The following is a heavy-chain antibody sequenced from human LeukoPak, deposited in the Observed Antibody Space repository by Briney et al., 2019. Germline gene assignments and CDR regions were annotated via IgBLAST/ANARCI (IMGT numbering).Heavy chain of an antibody. D-gene: IGHD3-10*01. Sequence: QPGGSLRLSCATSGFIFSHFGMPWVRQAPGKGLEWVAAIQSDGSQEYFADSVKGRSTISRDKSKGTMYLQIDTLRAEDTAVYYCARDSCLIKTCLDYWGQGTLVTVSS. CDR3: ARDSCLIKTCLDY. J-gene: IGHJ4*02. CDR1: GFIFSHFG. CDR2: IQSDGSQE. V-gene: IGHV3-33*01.